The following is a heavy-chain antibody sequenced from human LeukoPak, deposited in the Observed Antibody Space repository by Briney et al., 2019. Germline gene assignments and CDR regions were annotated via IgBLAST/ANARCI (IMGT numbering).Heavy chain of an antibody. V-gene: IGHV1-18*01. CDR2: ISAYNGNT. Sequence: ASVKVSCKASGGTFSSYAISWVRQAPGQGLEWMGWISAYNGNTNYAQRLQGRVTMTTDTSTSTAYMELRSLRSDDTAVYYCARKDYGDFRYDYWGQGTLVTVSS. D-gene: IGHD4-17*01. CDR3: ARKDYGDFRYDY. J-gene: IGHJ4*02. CDR1: GGTFSSYA.